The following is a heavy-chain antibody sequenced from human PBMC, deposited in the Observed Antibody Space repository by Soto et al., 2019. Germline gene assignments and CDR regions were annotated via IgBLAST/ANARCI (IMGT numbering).Heavy chain of an antibody. V-gene: IGHV3-23*01. CDR2: ISGSGGIT. D-gene: IGHD2-15*01. J-gene: IGHJ1*01. CDR3: AKDRNGCSGGSCYSEYFQH. CDR1: GFTFSSYA. Sequence: EVQLLESGGGLVQPGGSLRLSCAASGFTFSSYAMSWVRQAPGKGLEWVSAISGSGGITYYADSVKGRFTISRDNSKNTLYLQMNSLRAEDTAVYYCAKDRNGCSGGSCYSEYFQHWGQGTLVTVSS.